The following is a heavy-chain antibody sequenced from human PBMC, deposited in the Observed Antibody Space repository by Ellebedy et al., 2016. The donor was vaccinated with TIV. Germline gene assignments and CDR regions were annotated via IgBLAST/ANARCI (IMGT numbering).Heavy chain of an antibody. Sequence: GGSLRLXXAASGFTFSRYVMYWVRQAPGKGLEWVAVISYDGRNNYYLDSVKGRFTISRDNSKNTLYLQMDSLRAEDTALYYCARQTATTPFFTGSLDLWGQGTLVTVSS. D-gene: IGHD1-14*01. CDR3: ARQTATTPFFTGSLDL. V-gene: IGHV3-30-3*01. CDR1: GFTFSRYV. J-gene: IGHJ4*02. CDR2: ISYDGRNN.